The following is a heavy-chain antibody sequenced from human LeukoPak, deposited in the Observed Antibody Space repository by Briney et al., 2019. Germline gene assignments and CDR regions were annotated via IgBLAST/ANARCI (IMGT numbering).Heavy chain of an antibody. J-gene: IGHJ4*02. Sequence: PGGSLRLTCAASGFTFSDFWMGWVRQAPGKGLEWVAVISYDGSNKYYADSVKGRFTISRDNSKNTLYLQMNSLRAEDTAVYYCARDWSEEEQLVLRLDYWGQGTLVTVSS. V-gene: IGHV3-30-3*01. CDR2: ISYDGSNK. D-gene: IGHD6-6*01. CDR1: GFTFSDFW. CDR3: ARDWSEEEQLVLRLDY.